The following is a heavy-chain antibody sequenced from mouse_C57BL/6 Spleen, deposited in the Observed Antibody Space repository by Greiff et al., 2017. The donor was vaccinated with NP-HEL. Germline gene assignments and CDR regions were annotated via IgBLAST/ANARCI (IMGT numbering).Heavy chain of an antibody. D-gene: IGHD1-1*01. Sequence: QVQLQQSGAELVRPGTSVKVSCKASGYAFTNYLIEWVKQRPGQGLEWIGVINPGSGGTNYNEKFKGKATLTADKSSSTAYMQLSSLTSADSAVYFCARSYYGSSYPLDYWGQGTTLTVSS. CDR3: ARSYYGSSYPLDY. J-gene: IGHJ2*01. CDR2: INPGSGGT. CDR1: GYAFTNYL. V-gene: IGHV1-54*01.